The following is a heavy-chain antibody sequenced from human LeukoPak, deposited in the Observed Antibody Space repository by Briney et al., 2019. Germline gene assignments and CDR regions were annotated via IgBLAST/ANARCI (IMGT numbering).Heavy chain of an antibody. J-gene: IGHJ4*02. V-gene: IGHV1-2*02. Sequence: ASVKVSCKASGYTFTNYAISRVRQAPGQGLEWMGWINPNSGGTNYAHKFQGRVTMTRDTSISTAYMELSRLRSDDTAVYYCARDNRGIYYFDYWGQGTLVTVSS. CDR2: INPNSGGT. CDR1: GYTFTNYA. CDR3: ARDNRGIYYFDY. D-gene: IGHD6-13*01.